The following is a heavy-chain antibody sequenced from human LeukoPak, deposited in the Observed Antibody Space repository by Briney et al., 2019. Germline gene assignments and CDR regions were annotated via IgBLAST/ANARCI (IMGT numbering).Heavy chain of an antibody. CDR2: IKRKPDGGTA. Sequence: GGSLRLSCAASGFTFSNAWMSWVRQAPGKGLEWVGRIKRKPDGGTADYAAPVKGRFTISRDDSKTTLYLQLNSLKTEDTAVYYCTTERIVGPTTVDFWGQGTLVTVSS. J-gene: IGHJ4*02. D-gene: IGHD1-26*01. CDR1: GFTFSNAW. CDR3: TTERIVGPTTVDF. V-gene: IGHV3-15*01.